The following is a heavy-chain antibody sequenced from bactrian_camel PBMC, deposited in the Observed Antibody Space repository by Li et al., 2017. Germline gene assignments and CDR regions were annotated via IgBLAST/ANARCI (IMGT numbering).Heavy chain of an antibody. CDR1: GYTISSYC. D-gene: IGHD5*01. CDR3: AAARLVRYEYNY. Sequence: DVQLVESGGGSVQAGGSLRLSCAASGYTISSYCMGWFRQAPGKGLEWVSGINQNGGTTVYADSLKGRFTMSRDNTHNTVYLQMNSLKPEDTAVYYCAAARLVRYEYNYWGRGTQVTVS. CDR2: INQNGGTT. V-gene: IGHV3S40*01. J-gene: IGHJ4*01.